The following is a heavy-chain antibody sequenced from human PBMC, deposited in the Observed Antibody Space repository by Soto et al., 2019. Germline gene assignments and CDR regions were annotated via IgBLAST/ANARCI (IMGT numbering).Heavy chain of an antibody. D-gene: IGHD6-13*01. CDR3: ARVGLKQQPAWKY. CDR1: GYTFTGYY. V-gene: IGHV1-2*02. CDR2: INPNSGGT. J-gene: IGHJ1*01. Sequence: PSVKVSCKASGYTFTGYYMHWVRQAPGQGLEWMGWINPNSGGTNYAQKFQGRVTMTRDTSISTAYMELSRLRSDDTAVYYCARVGLKQQPAWKYWGQGTLVTVSS.